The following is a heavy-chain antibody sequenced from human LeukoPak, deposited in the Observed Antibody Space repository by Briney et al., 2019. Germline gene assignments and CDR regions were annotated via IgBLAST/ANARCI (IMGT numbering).Heavy chain of an antibody. CDR2: IYYSGST. CDR1: GGSISSYY. V-gene: IGHV4-59*08. D-gene: IGHD2-2*01. J-gene: IGHJ5*02. Sequence: SETLSLTCTVSGGSISSYYWSWIRQPPGKGLEWIGYIYYSGSTNYNPSLKSRVTISVDTSKNQFSLKLSSVTAADTAVYYCARSLEEGYCSSTSCPGVWFDPWGQGTLVTVSS. CDR3: ARSLEEGYCSSTSCPGVWFDP.